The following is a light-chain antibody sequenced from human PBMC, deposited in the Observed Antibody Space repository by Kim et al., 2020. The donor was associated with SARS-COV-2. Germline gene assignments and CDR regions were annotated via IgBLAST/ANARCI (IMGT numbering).Light chain of an antibody. Sequence: QGKPARITCGGENIGSERWHWNQQKPGQAPVVVIYYDRDRPSGIPDRFSGSNSGNTATLTITRVEAGDEADYYCQVWDTSTNHVVFGGGTQLTVL. J-gene: IGLJ2*01. CDR1: NIGSER. CDR2: YDR. CDR3: QVWDTSTNHVV. V-gene: IGLV3-21*01.